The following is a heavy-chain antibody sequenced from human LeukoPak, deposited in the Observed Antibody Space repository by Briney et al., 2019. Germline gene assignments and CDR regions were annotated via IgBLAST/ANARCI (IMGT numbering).Heavy chain of an antibody. CDR3: ASWLSISATAVDY. CDR2: ISSSSSYI. Sequence: AGGSLRLSCAASGFTSSSYSMNWVRQAPGKGLEWVSSISSSSSYIYYADSVRGRFTISRDNAKNSLYLQMNSLRAEDTAVYYCASWLSISATAVDYWGQGTLVTVSS. V-gene: IGHV3-21*01. D-gene: IGHD2/OR15-2a*01. CDR1: GFTSSSYS. J-gene: IGHJ4*02.